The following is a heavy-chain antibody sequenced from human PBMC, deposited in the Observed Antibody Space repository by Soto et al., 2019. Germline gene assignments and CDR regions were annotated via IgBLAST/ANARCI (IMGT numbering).Heavy chain of an antibody. CDR3: ARYVGATRYVDY. V-gene: IGHV1-8*01. J-gene: IGHJ4*02. CDR1: GYTFTSYD. D-gene: IGHD1-26*01. CDR2: MNPNSGNT. Sequence: ASVKVSCKASGYTFTSYDINWVRQATGQGLEWMGWMNPNSGNTGYAQKFQGRVTMTRNTSISTAYMELSSLRSEDTAVYYCARYVGATRYVDYWGQGTLVTVSS.